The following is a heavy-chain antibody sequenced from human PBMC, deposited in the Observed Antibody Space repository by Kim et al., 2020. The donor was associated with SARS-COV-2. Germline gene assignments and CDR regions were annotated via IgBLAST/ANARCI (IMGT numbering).Heavy chain of an antibody. CDR3: ARLVGATGY. CDR2: ST. V-gene: IGHV4-39*01. Sequence: STVYHPSLTSRVTISVDTPQNQFSLKLSSVTAADTAVYYCARLVGATGYWGQGTLVTVSS. J-gene: IGHJ4*02. D-gene: IGHD1-26*01.